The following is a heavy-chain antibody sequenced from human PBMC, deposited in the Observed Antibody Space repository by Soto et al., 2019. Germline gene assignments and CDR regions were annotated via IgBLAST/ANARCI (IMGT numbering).Heavy chain of an antibody. V-gene: IGHV3-11*05. CDR2: ISSSTSHT. D-gene: IGHD2-2*01. CDR1: GFTFSDYY. CDR3: ARCRGAAAYYFDF. Sequence: QVQLVESGGGLVKPGGSLRLSCAVSGFTFSDYYMTWIRQAPGKGLEWVSYISSSTSHTNYADSVKGRFTMSRDNAKNSLFLQMNSLRAEDPAVYYCARCRGAAAYYFDFWGQGTLVTVSS. J-gene: IGHJ4*02.